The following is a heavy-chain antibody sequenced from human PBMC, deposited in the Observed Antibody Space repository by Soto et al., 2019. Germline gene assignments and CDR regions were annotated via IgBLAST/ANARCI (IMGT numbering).Heavy chain of an antibody. Sequence: GGSLRLSCAASGFTFSSYSMNWVRQAPGKGLEWVSSISSSSSYIYYADSVKGRFTFSRDNAKNSLYLQMNSLRAEDTAVYYCARDGFDGMDVWGQGTTVTVSS. CDR3: ARDGFDGMDV. D-gene: IGHD3-10*01. CDR2: ISSSSSYI. V-gene: IGHV3-21*01. CDR1: GFTFSSYS. J-gene: IGHJ6*02.